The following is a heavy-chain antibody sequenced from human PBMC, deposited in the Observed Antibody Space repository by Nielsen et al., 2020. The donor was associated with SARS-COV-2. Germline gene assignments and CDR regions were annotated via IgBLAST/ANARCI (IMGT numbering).Heavy chain of an antibody. CDR1: GFTFSRYA. J-gene: IGHJ4*02. D-gene: IGHD2-2*01. CDR3: ARASLDY. V-gene: IGHV3-30*04. Sequence: GESLKISCAASGFTFSRYALHWVRQAPGKGLEWVAIISYDGSTLYNADSVKGRFTISRDNAKNSLYLQMNSLRAEDTAVYYCARASLDYWGQGTLVTVSS. CDR2: ISYDGSTL.